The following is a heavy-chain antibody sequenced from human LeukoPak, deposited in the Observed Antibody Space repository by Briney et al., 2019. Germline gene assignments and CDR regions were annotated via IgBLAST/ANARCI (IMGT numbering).Heavy chain of an antibody. D-gene: IGHD6-13*01. CDR2: IYTTGST. V-gene: IGHV4-61*02. CDR3: ARDRGPSAATPYYFDY. J-gene: IGHJ4*02. Sequence: SETLSLTCIVSGGFISTGNYYWSWIRQPAGKGLEWIGRIYTTGSTNYNPSLKSRVTISVDTSKNQFSLNLSSVTAADTAVYYCARDRGPSAATPYYFDYWGQGTLVTVSS. CDR1: GGFISTGNYY.